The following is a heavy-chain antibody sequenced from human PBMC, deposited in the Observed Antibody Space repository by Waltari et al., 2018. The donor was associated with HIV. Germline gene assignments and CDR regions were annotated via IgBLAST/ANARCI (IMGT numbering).Heavy chain of an antibody. CDR2: IIPILDLS. Sequence: QVQLVQSGAEVKKPGSSVRVSCKASVDTFSSYTINWVRQAPGQGLEWMGRIIPILDLSNSAQKFQDRVTIMADKSTNTAYMDLSSLTSEDTAVYYCARGKGYYGMDVWGQGTTVTVSS. J-gene: IGHJ6*02. CDR3: ARGKGYYGMDV. CDR1: VDTFSSYT. V-gene: IGHV1-69*02.